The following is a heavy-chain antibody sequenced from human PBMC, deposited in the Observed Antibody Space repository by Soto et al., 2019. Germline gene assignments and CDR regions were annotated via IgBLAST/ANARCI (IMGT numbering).Heavy chain of an antibody. D-gene: IGHD6-6*01. CDR2: INHSGST. Sequence: PSETLSLTCAVYGGSFSRYYWSWIRQPPGKGLEWIGEINHSGSTNYNPSLKSRVTISVDTSKNQFSLKLSSVTAADTAVYYCARXVGFVAARPTYYYGMDVWGQGTTVTVSS. CDR1: GGSFSRYY. CDR3: ARXVGFVAARPTYYYGMDV. V-gene: IGHV4-34*01. J-gene: IGHJ6*02.